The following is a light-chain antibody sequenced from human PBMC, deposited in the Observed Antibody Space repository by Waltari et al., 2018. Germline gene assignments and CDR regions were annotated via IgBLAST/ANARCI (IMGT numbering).Light chain of an antibody. CDR2: HNN. V-gene: IGLV1-40*01. Sequence: QSVLTQPPSVSGAPGQTVTIPCPGGSSNIGAGYDVHWYQQLPGSAPKLLLEHNNNRPSGVPDRFSGSKSGTSASLAITGLQAEDEADYYCQSYDRSLSGSVFGGGTKLTVL. CDR3: QSYDRSLSGSV. CDR1: SSNIGAGYD. J-gene: IGLJ2*01.